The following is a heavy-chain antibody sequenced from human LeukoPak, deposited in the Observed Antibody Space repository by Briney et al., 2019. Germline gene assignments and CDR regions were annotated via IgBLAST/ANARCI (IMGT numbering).Heavy chain of an antibody. J-gene: IGHJ6*02. CDR3: ARADIVVVVAATGAVTYYYYGMDV. D-gene: IGHD2-15*01. CDR1: GGSISSGGYY. V-gene: IGHV4-31*03. CDR2: IYYSGST. Sequence: PSQTLSLTCTVSGGSISSGGYYWSWIRQHPGKGLEWIGYIYYSGSTYYNPSLKSRVTISVDTSKNQFSLKLSSVTAADTAVYYCARADIVVVVAATGAVTYYYYGMDVWGQGTTVTVSS.